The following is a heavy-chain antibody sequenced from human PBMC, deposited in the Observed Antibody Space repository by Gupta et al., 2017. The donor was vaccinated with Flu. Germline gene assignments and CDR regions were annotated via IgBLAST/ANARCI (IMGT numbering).Heavy chain of an antibody. CDR2: IHSNGMT. D-gene: IGHD2/OR15-2a*01. CDR1: GDSLGNYY. Sequence: QVQLRESGPGLVKSSETLSLTCTVSGDSLGNYYWTWVRQPAGKGLEWVGHIHSNGMTNYSPSLKSRVSMSVDTSKNQFSLRISSVTAADTAVYYCARGGVRHEYYYYGMDVWGQGTTVTVPS. V-gene: IGHV4-4*07. CDR3: ARGGVRHEYYYYGMDV. J-gene: IGHJ6*02.